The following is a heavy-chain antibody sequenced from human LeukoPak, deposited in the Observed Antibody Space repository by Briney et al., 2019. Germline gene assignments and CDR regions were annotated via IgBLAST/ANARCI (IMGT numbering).Heavy chain of an antibody. CDR2: IIPIFGTA. CDR1: GGTFSSYA. CDR3: ATEAFPQDYDPEALDY. Sequence: ASVKISCKASGGTFSSYAISWVRQAPGQGLEWMGGIIPIFGTANYAQKFQGRVTITADESTSTAYMELSSPRSEDTAVYYCATEAFPQDYDPEALDYWGQGTLVTVSS. V-gene: IGHV1-69*13. D-gene: IGHD3-22*01. J-gene: IGHJ4*02.